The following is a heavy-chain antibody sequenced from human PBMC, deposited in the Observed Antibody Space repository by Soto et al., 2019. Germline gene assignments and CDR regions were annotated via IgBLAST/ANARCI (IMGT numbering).Heavy chain of an antibody. CDR2: ISYDGSNK. Sequence: GGSLRLSCAASGFTFSSYGMHWVRQAPGKGLEWVAVISYDGSNKYYADSVKGRFTISRDNSKNTLYLQMNSLRAEDTAVYYCAKSGPYSSSSERWNPYYYYGMDVWGQGTTVTVSS. J-gene: IGHJ6*02. CDR3: AKSGPYSSSSERWNPYYYYGMDV. CDR1: GFTFSSYG. D-gene: IGHD6-6*01. V-gene: IGHV3-30*18.